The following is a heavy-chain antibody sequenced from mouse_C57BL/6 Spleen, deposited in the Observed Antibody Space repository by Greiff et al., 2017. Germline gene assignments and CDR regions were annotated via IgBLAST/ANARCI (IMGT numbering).Heavy chain of an antibody. V-gene: IGHV1-55*01. J-gene: IGHJ3*01. D-gene: IGHD1-1*01. CDR3: ASHHYYGSSAAWFAY. Sequence: QVQLQQPGAELVKPGASVTMSCKASGYTFTSYWITWVKQRPGQGLEWIGDIYPGSGSTNYNEKFKSKATLTVDTSSSTADMQLSSLTSEDSAVYYCASHHYYGSSAAWFAYWGQGTLVTVSA. CDR2: IYPGSGST. CDR1: GYTFTSYW.